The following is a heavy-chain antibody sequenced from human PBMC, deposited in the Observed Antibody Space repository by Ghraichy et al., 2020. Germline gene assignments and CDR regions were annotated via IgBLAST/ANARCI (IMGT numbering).Heavy chain of an antibody. J-gene: IGHJ6*02. CDR1: GYTFANYD. CDR3: ARTLYASESPRVWDYYYYYGMDV. Sequence: ASVKVSCKASGYTFANYDINWVRQVTGQGLEWMGWMNPKSGYTGYAQKFQGRVTMTRDTSISTAYMEVSSLRSEDTAVYYCARTLYASESPRVWDYYYYYGMDVWGQGTTVTVSS. V-gene: IGHV1-8*01. CDR2: MNPKSGYT. D-gene: IGHD3-16*01.